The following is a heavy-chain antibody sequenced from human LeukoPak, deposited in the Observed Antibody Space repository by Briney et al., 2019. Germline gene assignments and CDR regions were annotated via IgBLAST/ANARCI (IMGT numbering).Heavy chain of an antibody. CDR2: MSCSGGST. V-gene: IGHV3-23*01. Sequence: GAPLSLLCAVSVHTFCRYAMIWVPRARGEGREGVCAMSCSGGSTYYADSVKGRFNISRDNSKNMLKLQVNSLRAEDTAVYYCAKGEGSFNPVDYWGQGTLVTVSS. D-gene: IGHD1-26*01. CDR3: AKGEGSFNPVDY. J-gene: IGHJ4*02. CDR1: VHTFCRYA.